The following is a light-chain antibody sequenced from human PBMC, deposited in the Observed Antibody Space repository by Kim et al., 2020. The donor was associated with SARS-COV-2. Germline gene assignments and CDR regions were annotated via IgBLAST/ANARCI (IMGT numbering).Light chain of an antibody. CDR2: GAS. Sequence: SPGERATLSCRPSQSVSSSYLAWYQQKPGQAPRLLISGASSRATGIPDRFSGSGSGTDFTLTISRLEPEDFAVYYCQQYGSSPQTFGQGTKVDIK. CDR1: QSVSSSY. CDR3: QQYGSSPQT. V-gene: IGKV3-20*01. J-gene: IGKJ1*01.